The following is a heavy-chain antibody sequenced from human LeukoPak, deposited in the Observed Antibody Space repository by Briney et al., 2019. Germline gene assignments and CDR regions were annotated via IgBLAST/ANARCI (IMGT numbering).Heavy chain of an antibody. J-gene: IGHJ4*02. Sequence: GGSLRLSCAVSGLTFSNAWMSWVRQAPGKELEWVGRILSKIGGETREYAASVKGRFIISRDDSRDTVYLQMNSLRAEDTAVYYCASYPWSRGYRAHYYGSGSWAPDYWGQGTLVTVSS. CDR2: ILSKIGGETR. D-gene: IGHD3-10*01. CDR3: ASYPWSRGYRAHYYGSGSWAPDY. V-gene: IGHV3-15*01. CDR1: GLTFSNAW.